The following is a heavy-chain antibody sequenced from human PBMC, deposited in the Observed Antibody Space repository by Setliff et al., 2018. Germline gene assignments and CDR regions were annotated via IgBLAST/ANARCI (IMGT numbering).Heavy chain of an antibody. D-gene: IGHD3-3*01. CDR1: GLTLINNG. J-gene: IGHJ4*02. V-gene: IGHV3-33*01. CDR3: ATLSKDLNY. CDR2: IWHDGTNK. Sequence: LSLTCAASGLTLINNGFHWVRQAPGKGLEWVAIIWHDGTNKYYADSVKGRFDISRDSSKNTVYLQMNSLTAEDTAMYYCATLSKDLNYWGQGTLVTVSS.